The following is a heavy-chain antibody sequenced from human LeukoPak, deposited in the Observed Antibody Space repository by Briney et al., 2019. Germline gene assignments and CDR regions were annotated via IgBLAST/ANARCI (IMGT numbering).Heavy chain of an antibody. CDR2: IKQDGSEK. CDR3: ARDTRIAAAAAYYFDY. J-gene: IGHJ4*02. CDR1: GFTFSSYW. V-gene: IGHV3-7*01. Sequence: GGSLRLSCAASGFTFSSYWMSWVRQAPGKGLEWVANIKQDGSEKYYVDSVKGRFTISRDNAKNSLYLQMNSQRAEDTAVYYCARDTRIAAAAAYYFDYWGQGTLVTVSS. D-gene: IGHD6-13*01.